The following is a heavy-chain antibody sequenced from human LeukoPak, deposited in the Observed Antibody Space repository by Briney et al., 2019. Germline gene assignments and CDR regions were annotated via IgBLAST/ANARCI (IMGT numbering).Heavy chain of an antibody. Sequence: SETLSLTCAAYGGSFSGYYWSWIRQPPGKGLEWIGEINHSGSTNYNPSLKSRVTISVDTSKNQFSLKLSSVTAADTAVYYCARLAARLAFDYWGQGTLVTVSS. D-gene: IGHD6-19*01. CDR1: GGSFSGYY. J-gene: IGHJ4*02. CDR2: INHSGST. V-gene: IGHV4-34*01. CDR3: ARLAARLAFDY.